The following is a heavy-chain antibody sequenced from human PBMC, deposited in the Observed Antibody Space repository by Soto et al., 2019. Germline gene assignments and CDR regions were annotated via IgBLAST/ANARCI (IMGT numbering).Heavy chain of an antibody. CDR1: GFTFSSYA. Sequence: GGSLRLSCAASGFTFSSYAMSWVRQAPGKGLEWVSAISGSGGSTHYADSVKGRFTISRDNSKNTLYLQMNSLRAEDTAVYFCARRPHGFDIWGQGTMVTVSS. CDR2: ISGSGGST. J-gene: IGHJ3*02. CDR3: ARRPHGFDI. V-gene: IGHV3-23*01. D-gene: IGHD6-25*01.